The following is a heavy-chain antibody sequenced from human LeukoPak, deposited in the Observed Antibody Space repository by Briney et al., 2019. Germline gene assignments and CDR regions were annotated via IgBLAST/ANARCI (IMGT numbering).Heavy chain of an antibody. CDR1: GFTFSSYS. D-gene: IGHD3-22*01. CDR3: ARDHPRLESYDSSGYDY. CDR2: ISSSSSYI. V-gene: IGHV3-21*01. J-gene: IGHJ4*02. Sequence: PGGSLRLSCAASGFTFSSYSMNWVRQAPGKGLEWVSSISSSSSYIYYADSVKGRFTISRDNAKNSLYLQMNSLRAEDTAVYYCARDHPRLESYDSSGYDYWGQGTLVTVSS.